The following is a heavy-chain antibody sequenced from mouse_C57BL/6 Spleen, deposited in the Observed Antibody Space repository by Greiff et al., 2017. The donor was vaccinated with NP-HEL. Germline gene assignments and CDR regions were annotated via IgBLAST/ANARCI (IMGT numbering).Heavy chain of an antibody. V-gene: IGHV1-82*01. CDR1: GYAFSSSW. J-gene: IGHJ2*01. CDR2: IYPGDGDT. D-gene: IGHD1-1*01. CDR3: VSHYYSSSFYYFDD. Sequence: VQLQQSGPELVKPGASVKISCKASGYAFSSSWMNWVKQRPGTGLEWIGRIYPGDGDTNYNGQFKGKATLTADKSSSTAYMQLSSLTSENSAVYFSVSHYYSSSFYYFDDWGQGTTLTVSS.